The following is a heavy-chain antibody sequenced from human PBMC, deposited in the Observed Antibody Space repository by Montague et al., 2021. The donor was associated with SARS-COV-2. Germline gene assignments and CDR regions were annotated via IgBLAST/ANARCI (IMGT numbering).Heavy chain of an antibody. CDR3: ARKASRCITIFGVVTASYYYDY. J-gene: IGHJ4*02. V-gene: IGHV4-39*01. CDR2: IYYSGST. D-gene: IGHD3-3*01. CDR1: GGSISSSSYY. Sequence: SETLSLTCTVSGGSISSSSYYWGWIRQPPGQGLEWIGSIYYSGSTYYNLSLKSRVTISVDTSKNSFSLKLSSVTAADTAVYYCARKASRCITIFGVVTASYYYDYWGQGTLVTVSS.